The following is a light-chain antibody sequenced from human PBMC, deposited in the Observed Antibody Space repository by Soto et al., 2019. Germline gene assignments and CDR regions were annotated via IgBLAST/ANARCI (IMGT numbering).Light chain of an antibody. V-gene: IGKV3-20*01. J-gene: IGKJ4*01. CDR3: QQYCSSPLT. Sequence: EIVLTQSPGTLSLSPGERATLSCRASQSVSINYLAWYQQKPGQAPRLLIYGASSRATGIPDRFSGSGSGTDFTLTISRLEPEDFAVYYCQQYCSSPLTFGGGTKVQIK. CDR2: GAS. CDR1: QSVSINY.